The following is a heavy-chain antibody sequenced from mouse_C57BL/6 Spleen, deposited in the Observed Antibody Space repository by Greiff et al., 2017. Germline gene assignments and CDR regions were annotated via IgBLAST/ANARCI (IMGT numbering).Heavy chain of an antibody. CDR2: ISSGGSYT. V-gene: IGHV5-6*01. D-gene: IGHD1-1*01. Sequence: VQLKESGGDLVKPGGSLKLSCAASGFTFSSYGMSWVRQTPDKRLEWVATISSGGSYTYYPDSVKGRFTISRDNAKNTLYLQMSSLKSEDTAMYYCARLTHSYGSSGYFDYWGQGTTLTVSS. CDR3: ARLTHSYGSSGYFDY. CDR1: GFTFSSYG. J-gene: IGHJ2*01.